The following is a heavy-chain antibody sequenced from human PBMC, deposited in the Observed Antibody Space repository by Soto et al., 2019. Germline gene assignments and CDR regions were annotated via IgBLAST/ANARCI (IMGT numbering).Heavy chain of an antibody. CDR1: GGSISSGGYS. CDR3: ARTESGTFDP. J-gene: IGHJ5*02. D-gene: IGHD1-7*01. CDR2: IYHSGST. Sequence: QLQLQESGSGLVKPSQTLSLTCAVSGGSISSGGYSWSWIRQPPGKGLEWIGYIYHSGSTYYNPSFKMRVTISVDRSKNQFSLQLRSVTAADTAVYYCARTESGTFDPWGQGTLVTVSS. V-gene: IGHV4-30-2*01.